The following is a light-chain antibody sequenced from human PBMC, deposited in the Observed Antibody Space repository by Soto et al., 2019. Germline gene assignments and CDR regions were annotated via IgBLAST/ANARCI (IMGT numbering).Light chain of an antibody. CDR1: QGINSY. V-gene: IGKV1-9*01. Sequence: IQLTQSPSSLSASVGDRVTITCRASQGINSYLAWYQQKPGEAPKLLIYGASTLQSGVPSRFNGSRSGTDFTLTISSLQPEDFATYYRQQLNAYPLTFGGGTKVDIK. CDR3: QQLNAYPLT. CDR2: GAS. J-gene: IGKJ4*01.